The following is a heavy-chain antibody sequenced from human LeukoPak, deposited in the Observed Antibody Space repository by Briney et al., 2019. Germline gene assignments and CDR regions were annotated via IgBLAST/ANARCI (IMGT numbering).Heavy chain of an antibody. J-gene: IGHJ5*02. Sequence: PSETLSLTCTVSGGSISSSSYYWGWIRQPPGKGLEWIGSIYYSGSTYYNPSLKSRVTISVDTSKNQFSLKLSSVTAADTAVYYCARDLPHDYGDYFNWFDPWGQGTLVTVSS. CDR3: ARDLPHDYGDYFNWFDP. D-gene: IGHD4-17*01. V-gene: IGHV4-39*07. CDR1: GGSISSSSYY. CDR2: IYYSGST.